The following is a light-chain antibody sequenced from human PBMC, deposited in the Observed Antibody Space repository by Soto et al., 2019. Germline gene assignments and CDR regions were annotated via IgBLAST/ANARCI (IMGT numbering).Light chain of an antibody. Sequence: EIVLTQSPGTLSLSPGERATLSCRASQSVNSDYLTWFQQKPGQAPRLLIYGASTRVTGIPDRFSGSGSGTDFTLTIGRLEPGDFAVYYCQQYGSSPTTFGQGTKVDI. CDR1: QSVNSDY. J-gene: IGKJ1*01. CDR2: GAS. V-gene: IGKV3-20*01. CDR3: QQYGSSPTT.